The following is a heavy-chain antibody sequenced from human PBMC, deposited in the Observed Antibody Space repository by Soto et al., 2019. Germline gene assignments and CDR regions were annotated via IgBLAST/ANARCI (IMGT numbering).Heavy chain of an antibody. CDR3: ARDGYSSSWYDY. CDR1: GFTFSSYA. V-gene: IGHV3-30-3*01. Sequence: QVQLVESGGGVVQPGRSLRLSCAASGFTFSSYAMHWVRQAPGKGLEWVAVISYDGSNKYYADSVKGRFTISRDNSKNTLYLQMNSLRAEDTAVYYCARDGYSSSWYDYWGQGNLVNVSS. CDR2: ISYDGSNK. D-gene: IGHD6-13*01. J-gene: IGHJ4*02.